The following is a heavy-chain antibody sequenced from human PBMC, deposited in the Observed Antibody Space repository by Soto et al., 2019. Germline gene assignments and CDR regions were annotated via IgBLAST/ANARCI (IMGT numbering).Heavy chain of an antibody. CDR3: AKDGQLWSSLYYFDY. CDR2: ISFDGNNI. CDR1: GFNFSFYA. D-gene: IGHD5-18*01. V-gene: IGHV3-30-3*01. J-gene: IGHJ4*02. Sequence: GGSLRLSCESSGFNFSFYAMHWVRQTPGKGLEWVAVISFDGNNIYYADSVRGRFTISRDNSNNTMYLQMNNLRPEDTAVYYCAKDGQLWSSLYYFDYGGQGSMVTVSS.